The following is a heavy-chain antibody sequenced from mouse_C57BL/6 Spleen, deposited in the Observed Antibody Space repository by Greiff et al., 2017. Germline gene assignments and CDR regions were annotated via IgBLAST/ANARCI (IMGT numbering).Heavy chain of an antibody. J-gene: IGHJ2*01. CDR2: INPGSGGT. Sequence: VQLQESGAELVRPGPSVKVSCKASGYAFTNYLIEWVKQRPGQGLEWIGVINPGSGGTNYNEKFKGKATLTADKSSSTAYMQLSSLTSEDSAVYFCARLGVPYYFDYWGQGTTLTVSS. CDR3: ARLGVPYYFDY. CDR1: GYAFTNYL. V-gene: IGHV1-54*01. D-gene: IGHD2-14*01.